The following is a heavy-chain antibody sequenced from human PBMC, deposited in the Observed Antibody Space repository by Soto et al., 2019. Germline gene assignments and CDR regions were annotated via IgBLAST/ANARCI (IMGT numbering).Heavy chain of an antibody. Sequence: GGSLRLSCAASGINIRDYAMSWVRQAPGKGLEWIASISPTSSSYFHAASVGGRFTISRENSKNTLYLQMNSLRDEDTAVYYCAKGDRNQPAVFDYWGQGTLVTVSS. V-gene: IGHV3-23*01. J-gene: IGHJ4*02. CDR1: GINIRDYA. CDR3: AKGDRNQPAVFDY. CDR2: ISPTSSSY. D-gene: IGHD2-2*01.